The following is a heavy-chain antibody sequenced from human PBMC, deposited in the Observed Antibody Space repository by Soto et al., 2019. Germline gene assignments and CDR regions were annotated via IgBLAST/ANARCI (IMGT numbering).Heavy chain of an antibody. D-gene: IGHD6-13*01. CDR3: AKDMRKQQLVHGAFDI. CDR1: GFTFDDYA. CDR2: ISWNSGSI. Sequence: EVQLVESGGGLVQPGRSLRLSCAASGFTFDDYAMHWVRQAPGKGLEWVSGISWNSGSIGYVDSVKGRFTISRDNAKNSLYLQMNSLRAEDTALYYCAKDMRKQQLVHGAFDIWGQGTMVTVSS. V-gene: IGHV3-9*01. J-gene: IGHJ3*02.